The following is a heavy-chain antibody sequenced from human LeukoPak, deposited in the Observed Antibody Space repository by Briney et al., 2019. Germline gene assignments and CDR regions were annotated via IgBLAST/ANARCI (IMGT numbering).Heavy chain of an antibody. CDR1: RSTLSGYS. V-gene: IGHV3-21*01. D-gene: IGHD5-24*01. Sequence: PGGSLRLSCEASRSTLSGYSMNWVRQAPGKGLERVSSITSSSNYIYYADSVKGRFTISRDNAKNSLYLQMNSLRAEDTAVYYCSRDSVAGDGYTIPGYWGQGTLVTVSS. CDR3: SRDSVAGDGYTIPGY. J-gene: IGHJ1*01. CDR2: ITSSSNYI.